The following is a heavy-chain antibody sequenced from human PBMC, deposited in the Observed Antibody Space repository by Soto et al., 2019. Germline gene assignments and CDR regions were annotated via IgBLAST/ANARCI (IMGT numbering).Heavy chain of an antibody. CDR3: ARGPSSLTRFDY. Sequence: GGSLRLSCAASGFTFSSYAMHCVRQAPGKGLEWVAVISYDGSNKYYADSVKGRFTISRDNSKNMLYLQMNSLRAEDTAVYYCARGPSSLTRFDYWGQGTLVTVSS. CDR2: ISYDGSNK. D-gene: IGHD2-2*01. J-gene: IGHJ4*02. CDR1: GFTFSSYA. V-gene: IGHV3-30-3*01.